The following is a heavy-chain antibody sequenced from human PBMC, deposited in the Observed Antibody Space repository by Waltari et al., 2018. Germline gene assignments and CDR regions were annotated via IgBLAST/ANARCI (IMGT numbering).Heavy chain of an antibody. CDR1: GGPFSSYA. D-gene: IGHD5-12*01. Sequence: QVQLVQSGAEVKKPGSSVKVSCKASGGPFSSYAISWVRQAPGQGLEWMGRIIPIFGTANYAQKFQGRVTITADKSTSTAYMELSSLRSEDTAVYYCARAGTSYDPLRPRYWYFDLWGRGTLVTVSS. J-gene: IGHJ2*01. CDR2: IIPIFGTA. CDR3: ARAGTSYDPLRPRYWYFDL. V-gene: IGHV1-69*08.